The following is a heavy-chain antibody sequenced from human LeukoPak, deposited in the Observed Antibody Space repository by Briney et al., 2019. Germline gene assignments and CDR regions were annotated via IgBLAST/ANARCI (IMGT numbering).Heavy chain of an antibody. V-gene: IGHV1-18*03. CDR3: AREQQLVRAFDI. CDR2: ISAYNGNT. Sequence: ASVKVSCKASGYTFTSYGISWVRQAPGQGLEWMGWISAYNGNTNYAQKLQGRVTMTTDTSTSTAYMELRSLRSDDMAVYYCAREQQLVRAFDIWGQGTMVTVSS. D-gene: IGHD6-13*01. CDR1: GYTFTSYG. J-gene: IGHJ3*02.